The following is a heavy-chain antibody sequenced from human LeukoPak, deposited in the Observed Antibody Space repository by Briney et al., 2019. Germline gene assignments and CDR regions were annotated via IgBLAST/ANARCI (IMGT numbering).Heavy chain of an antibody. V-gene: IGHV4-59*01. J-gene: IGHJ3*02. CDR2: INYRGKT. Sequence: SETLSLTCTVSGGSINNYYWGWIRQPPGKGLEWIGYINYRGKTNYNPSLKSRVTTSVDTSKNQFSLRLSSVSAADTAVYFCARGGSTSYHDGFDIWGQGTMVTVSS. CDR3: ARGGSTSYHDGFDI. CDR1: GGSINNYY. D-gene: IGHD2/OR15-2a*01.